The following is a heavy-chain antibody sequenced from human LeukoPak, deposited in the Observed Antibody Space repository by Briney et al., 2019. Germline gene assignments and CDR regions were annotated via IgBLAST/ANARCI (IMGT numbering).Heavy chain of an antibody. CDR3: AKGGGGYSYGLDY. CDR1: GFTFSTYE. V-gene: IGHV3-48*03. CDR2: ISSSGDNK. J-gene: IGHJ4*02. D-gene: IGHD5-18*01. Sequence: GGSLRLSCAVSGFTFSTYEMNWFRQVPGKGLEWVSYISSSGDNKQYTSSVEGRFTISRDNAKNTLYLQMNSLRAEDTAVYYCAKGGGGYSYGLDYWGQGTLVTVSS.